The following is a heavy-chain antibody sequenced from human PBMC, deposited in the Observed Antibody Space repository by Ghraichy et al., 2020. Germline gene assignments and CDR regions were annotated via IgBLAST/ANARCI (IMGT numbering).Heavy chain of an antibody. CDR3: ARGRYDFGREYFDY. J-gene: IGHJ4*02. CDR1: GFTFSSYD. CDR2: IGTAGDT. D-gene: IGHD3-3*01. V-gene: IGHV3-13*01. Sequence: GESLNISCAASGFTFSSYDMHWVRQATGKGLEWVSAIGTAGDTYYPGSVKGRFTISRENAKNSLYLQMNSLRAGDTAVYYCARGRYDFGREYFDYWGQGTLVTVSS.